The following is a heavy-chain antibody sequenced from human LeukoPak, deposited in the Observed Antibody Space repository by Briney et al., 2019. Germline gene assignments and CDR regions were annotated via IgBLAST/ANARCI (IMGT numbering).Heavy chain of an antibody. J-gene: IGHJ6*02. V-gene: IGHV1-2*04. CDR3: ARAYYGDYVPYYGMDV. D-gene: IGHD4-17*01. CDR1: GYTFTGYY. Sequence: GASVKVSCKASGYTFTGYYMHWVRQAPGQGHEWMGWINPNSGGTNYAQKFQGWVTMTRDTSISTAYMELSRLRSDDTAVYYCARAYYGDYVPYYGMDVWGQGTTVTVSS. CDR2: INPNSGGT.